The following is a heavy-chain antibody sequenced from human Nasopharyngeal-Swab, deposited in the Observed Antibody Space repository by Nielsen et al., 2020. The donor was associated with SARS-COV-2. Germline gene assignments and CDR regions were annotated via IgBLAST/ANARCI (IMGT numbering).Heavy chain of an antibody. V-gene: IGHV4-34*01. D-gene: IGHD6-13*01. J-gene: IGHJ2*01. CDR2: INHSGST. CDR1: GGSFSGYY. Sequence: SETPSLTCAVYGGSFSGYYWSWIRQPPGKGLEWIGEINHSGSTNYNPSLKSRVTISVDTSKNQFSLKLSSVTAADTAVYYCARGRYSSSWYGLIWYFDLWGRGTLVTVSS. CDR3: ARGRYSSSWYGLIWYFDL.